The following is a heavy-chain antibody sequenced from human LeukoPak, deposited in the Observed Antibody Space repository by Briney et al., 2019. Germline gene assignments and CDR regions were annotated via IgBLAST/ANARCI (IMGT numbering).Heavy chain of an antibody. CDR1: GFTFSDHY. V-gene: IGHV3-72*01. CDR2: SRDKAKSYST. CDR3: ARRSNTYYTFDY. J-gene: IGHJ4*02. D-gene: IGHD2-2*01. Sequence: GGSLRLSCAASGFTFSDHYMDWVRSAPGKGLEWLARSRDKAKSYSTEHAASVKGRFTISRDNSKNSLYLQMNSLKTEDTAVYYCARRSNTYYTFDYWGQGTLVTVSS.